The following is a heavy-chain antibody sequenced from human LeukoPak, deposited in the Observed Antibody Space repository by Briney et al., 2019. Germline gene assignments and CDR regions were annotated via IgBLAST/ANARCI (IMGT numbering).Heavy chain of an antibody. D-gene: IGHD6-13*01. CDR3: ARSSSWSLFDY. J-gene: IGHJ4*02. CDR2: ISSSSSYI. V-gene: IGHV3-21*01. Sequence: GGSLRLSCAASGFTFSSYSMNWVRQAPGKGLEWVSSISSSSSYIYYADPVKGRFTISRDNAKNSLYLQMNSLRAEDTAVYYCARSSSWSLFDYWGQGTLVTVSS. CDR1: GFTFSSYS.